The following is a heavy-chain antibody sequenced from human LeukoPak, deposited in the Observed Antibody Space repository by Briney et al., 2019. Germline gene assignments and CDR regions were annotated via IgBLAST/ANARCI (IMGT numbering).Heavy chain of an antibody. CDR1: GGSFSGYY. CDR3: ASGSSGYSWFDP. D-gene: IGHD3-22*01. J-gene: IGHJ5*02. V-gene: IGHV4-34*01. CDR2: INHSGST. Sequence: SETLSLTCAVYGGSFSGYYWSWIRQPPGKGLEWIGEINHSGSTNYNPSLKSRVTISVDTSKNQFSLKLSSVTAADTAVYYCASGSSGYSWFDPWGQGTLVTVSS.